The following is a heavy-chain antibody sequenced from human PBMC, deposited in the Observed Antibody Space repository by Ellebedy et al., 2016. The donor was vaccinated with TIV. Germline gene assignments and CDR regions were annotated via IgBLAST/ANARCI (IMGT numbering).Heavy chain of an antibody. CDR3: VKFYGDYVSG. V-gene: IGHV3-48*02. CDR2: ISPSGNIV. D-gene: IGHD4-17*01. CDR1: GFTFHTFA. J-gene: IGHJ4*02. Sequence: GESLKISCAASGFTFHTFAMNWVRQAPGKGLEWVSSISPSGNIVSYADAVRGRFTISRDNADYSLSLQMHSLRHEDTAVYYCVKFYGDYVSGWGQGTQVTVSS.